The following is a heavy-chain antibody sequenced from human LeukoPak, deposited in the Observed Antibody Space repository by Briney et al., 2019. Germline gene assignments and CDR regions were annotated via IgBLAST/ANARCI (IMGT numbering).Heavy chain of an antibody. D-gene: IGHD6-19*01. Sequence: ASVKVSCKASGYTFTSYGISWVRQTPGQGLEWMGWISAYNGNTNYAQKLQGRVTMTTDTSTSTAYMELRSLRSDDTAVYYCARALKYSSGWYFDYWGQGTLVTVSS. V-gene: IGHV1-18*04. J-gene: IGHJ4*02. CDR3: ARALKYSSGWYFDY. CDR1: GYTFTSYG. CDR2: ISAYNGNT.